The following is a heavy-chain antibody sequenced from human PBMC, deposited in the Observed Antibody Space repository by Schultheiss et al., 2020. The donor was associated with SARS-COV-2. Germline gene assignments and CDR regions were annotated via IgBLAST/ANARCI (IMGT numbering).Heavy chain of an antibody. J-gene: IGHJ4*02. CDR2: ISWNSGSI. CDR1: GFTFDDYA. V-gene: IGHV3-9*01. Sequence: SLRLSCAASGFTFDDYAMHWVRQAPGKGLEWVSGISWNSGSIGYADSVKGRFTISRENAKNSLYLQMNSLRAEDTAVYYCARDQKGYGSTWDYWGQGTLVTVSS. CDR3: ARDQKGYGSTWDY. D-gene: IGHD2-2*01.